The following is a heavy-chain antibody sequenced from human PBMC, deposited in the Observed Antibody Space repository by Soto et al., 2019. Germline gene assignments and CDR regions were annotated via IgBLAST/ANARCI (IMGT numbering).Heavy chain of an antibody. J-gene: IGHJ4*02. Sequence: GGSLRLSCAASGFTFSSYAMSWVRQAPGKGLEWVSAISGSGGSTYYADSVKGRFTISRHNSKNTLYLQMNSLRAEDTAVYYCAKDLFNIVVVVAATDYFDYWGQGTLVTVSS. CDR3: AKDLFNIVVVVAATDYFDY. CDR2: ISGSGGST. CDR1: GFTFSSYA. D-gene: IGHD2-15*01. V-gene: IGHV3-23*01.